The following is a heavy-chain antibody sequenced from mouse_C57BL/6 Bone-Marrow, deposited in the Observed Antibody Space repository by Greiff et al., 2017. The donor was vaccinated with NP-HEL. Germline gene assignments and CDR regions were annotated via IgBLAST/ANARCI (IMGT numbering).Heavy chain of an antibody. CDR1: GYTFTSYW. CDR3: ARELLYFDY. V-gene: IGHV1-59*01. D-gene: IGHD1-3*01. Sequence: QVQLQQPGAELVRPGTSVKLSCKASGYTFTSYWMHWVKQRPGQGLEWIGVIDPSDSYTNYNQKFKGKATLTVDTSSSTAYRQLSSLTSEDSAVYYCARELLYFDYWGQGTTLTVSS. CDR2: IDPSDSYT. J-gene: IGHJ2*01.